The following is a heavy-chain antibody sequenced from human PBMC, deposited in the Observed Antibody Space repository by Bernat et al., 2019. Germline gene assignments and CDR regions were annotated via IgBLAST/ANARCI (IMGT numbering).Heavy chain of an antibody. J-gene: IGHJ5*02. CDR3: AREKGSKERYGSDGSCCGHPFDP. CDR2: IYYSGST. Sequence: QVQLQESGPGLVKPSETLSLTCTVSGGSISSYYWSWIRQPPGKGLEWIGYIYYSGSTNYNPSLKSRVTISVDTSKNQLSLKLSSVNAADPAVYYCAREKGSKERYGSDGSCCGHPFDPWGQGTLVTVSS. V-gene: IGHV4-59*01. D-gene: IGHD2-15*01. CDR1: GGSISSYY.